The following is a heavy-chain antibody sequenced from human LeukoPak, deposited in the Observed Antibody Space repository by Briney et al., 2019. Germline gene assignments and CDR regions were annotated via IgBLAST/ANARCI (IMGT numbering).Heavy chain of an antibody. CDR1: GGSISSSSYY. V-gene: IGHV4-39*07. CDR2: IYYSGST. J-gene: IGHJ4*02. Sequence: SETLSLTCTVSGGSISSSSYYWGWIRQPPGKGLEWIGSIYYSGSTYYNPSLKSRVTMSVDTSKNQFSLKLSSVTAADTAVYYCARGRFGDSSGRAFDYWGQGTLVTVSS. D-gene: IGHD3-22*01. CDR3: ARGRFGDSSGRAFDY.